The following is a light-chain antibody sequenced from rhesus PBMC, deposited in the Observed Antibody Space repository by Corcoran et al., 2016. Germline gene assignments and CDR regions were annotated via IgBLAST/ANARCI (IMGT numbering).Light chain of an antibody. CDR3: QQYDSRPWT. Sequence: DIQMTQSPSSLSASVGDTVTITCRASQAISSWLAWYQQKPGKAPTLLIYKASSLQSGVPSRFSGSRSGTDFTLTISSLQSEDFATYYCQQYDSRPWTFGQGTKVEIK. J-gene: IGKJ1*01. CDR1: QAISSW. V-gene: IGKV1-22*01. CDR2: KAS.